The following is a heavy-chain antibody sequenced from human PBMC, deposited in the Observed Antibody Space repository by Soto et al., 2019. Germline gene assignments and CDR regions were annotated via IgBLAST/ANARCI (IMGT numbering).Heavy chain of an antibody. V-gene: IGHV1-18*01. CDR2: ISVYKGQT. D-gene: IGHD2-2*02. CDR3: ARARYCGSPSCDRHYYYGMDI. J-gene: IGHJ6*02. CDR1: DYTFTKYG. Sequence: LVQSGAEVKKPGASVKVSCKAFDYTFTKYGISWVRQAPGQGLEWLGWISVYKGQTVFARQVQGRATMTADTSANTAYLELRSLSSADTAVYYCARARYCGSPSCDRHYYYGMDIWGQGTTVSVSS.